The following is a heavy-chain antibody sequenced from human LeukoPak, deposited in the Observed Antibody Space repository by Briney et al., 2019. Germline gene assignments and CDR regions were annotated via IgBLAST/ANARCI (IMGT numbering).Heavy chain of an antibody. CDR2: IYYSGST. CDR1: GGSISSYY. CDR3: ARQYSSGWDYFDY. J-gene: IGHJ4*02. D-gene: IGHD6-19*01. V-gene: IGHV4-59*08. Sequence: PSETLSLTCTVSGGSISSYYWSWIRQPPGKGLEWIGYIYYSGSTNYNPSLKSRVTISVDTSKNQFSLKLSSVTAAGTAVYYCARQYSSGWDYFDYWGQGTLVTVSS.